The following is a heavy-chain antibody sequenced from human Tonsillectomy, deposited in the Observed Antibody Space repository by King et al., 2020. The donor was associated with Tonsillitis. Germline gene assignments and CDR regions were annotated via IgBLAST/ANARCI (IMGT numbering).Heavy chain of an antibody. CDR3: ASTTDYGGIR. V-gene: IGHV4-30-4*01. Sequence: VQLQESGPGLVKPSQTLSLTCTVSGGSISSGDYYWSWIRQPPGKGLEWIGYIYYSGTTFYSSSLKSRVTISLDTSKNQFSLKLTSVTAADTAVYYCASTTDYGGIRWGQGTLVTVSS. CDR1: GGSISSGDYY. CDR2: IYYSGTT. D-gene: IGHD4-23*01. J-gene: IGHJ4*02.